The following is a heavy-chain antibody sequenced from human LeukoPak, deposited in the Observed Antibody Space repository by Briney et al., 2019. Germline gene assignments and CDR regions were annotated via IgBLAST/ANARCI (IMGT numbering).Heavy chain of an antibody. J-gene: IGHJ4*02. Sequence: PGGSLRLSCAASGFTFSSYSMNWVRQAPGKGLEWVSSISSSSSYIYYADSVKGRFTISRDNAKNSLYLQMNNLRAEDTAVYYCARDGSTVTNYYFDYWGQGTLVTVSS. V-gene: IGHV3-21*01. CDR1: GFTFSSYS. CDR3: ARDGSTVTNYYFDY. CDR2: ISSSSSYI. D-gene: IGHD4-17*01.